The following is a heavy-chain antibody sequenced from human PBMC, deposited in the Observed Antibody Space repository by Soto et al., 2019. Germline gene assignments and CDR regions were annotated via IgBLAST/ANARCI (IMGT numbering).Heavy chain of an antibody. CDR3: TREERFKRSWLEP. CDR1: VWCFMNDC. CDR2: VNHSGEA. Sequence: SETLSLTCGFYVWCFMNDCCILFLQPPGKGLEWIGEVNHSGEATYNPSIQSRITISLDTSNNQFSLKMTSVTAADTAMYFCTREERFKRSWLEPWGQGHKVNVSS. V-gene: IGHV4-34*01. J-gene: IGHJ5*02. D-gene: IGHD3-10*01.